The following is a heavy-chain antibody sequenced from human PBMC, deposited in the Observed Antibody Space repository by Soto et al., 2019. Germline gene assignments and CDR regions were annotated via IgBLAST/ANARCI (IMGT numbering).Heavy chain of an antibody. J-gene: IGHJ4*02. V-gene: IGHV2-5*02. CDR1: GFSLSTSGVG. D-gene: IGHD3-10*01. CDR2: IYWDDDK. CDR3: ARGGWTTYYSPFFDY. Sequence: QITLKESGPTLVKPTQPLTLTCTFSGFSLSTSGVGVGWIRQPPGKALEWLALIYWDDDKRYSPSLKSRLTITKYTSKNQVVLTLTKLDTVDTATYYCARGGWTTYYSPFFDYWGQGTLVTVSS.